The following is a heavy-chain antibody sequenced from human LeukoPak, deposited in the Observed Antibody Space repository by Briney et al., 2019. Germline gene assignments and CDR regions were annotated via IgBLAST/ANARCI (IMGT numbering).Heavy chain of an antibody. CDR1: GGSINSGDYY. CDR2: IYYSGST. Sequence: SQTLSLTCTVSGGSINSGDYYWSWIRQPPGKGLEWIGYIYYSGSTYYNPSLKSGVTISVYTSKNQFSLKLSSVTAADTAVYYCARAPGHSWWPLSYFDYWGQGTLVTVSS. J-gene: IGHJ4*02. CDR3: ARAPGHSWWPLSYFDY. D-gene: IGHD2-15*01. V-gene: IGHV4-30-4*01.